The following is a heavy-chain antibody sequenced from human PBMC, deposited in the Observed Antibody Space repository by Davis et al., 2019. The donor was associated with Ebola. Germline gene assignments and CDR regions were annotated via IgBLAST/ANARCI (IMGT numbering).Heavy chain of an antibody. CDR1: GYTFTSYG. Sequence: ASVKVSCKASGYTFTSYGISWVRQAPGQGLEWMGWISAYNGNTNYAQKLQGRVTMTTDTSTSTAHMELRSLRSDDTAVYYCARAHHYGGPAGWSVYWGQGTLVTVSS. CDR3: ARAHHYGGPAGWSVY. D-gene: IGHD4-23*01. CDR2: ISAYNGNT. V-gene: IGHV1-18*01. J-gene: IGHJ4*02.